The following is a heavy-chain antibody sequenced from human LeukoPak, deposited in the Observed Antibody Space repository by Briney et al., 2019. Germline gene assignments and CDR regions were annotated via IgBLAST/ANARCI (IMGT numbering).Heavy chain of an antibody. CDR2: IYYSGST. V-gene: IGHV4-59*12. Sequence: PSETLSLTCTVSGGSISSYYWSWIRQPPGKGLEWIGYIYYSGSTNYNPSLKSRVTISVDTSKNQFSLKLSSVTAADTAVYYCARVDDSSGYTFDYWGQGTLVTVSS. J-gene: IGHJ4*02. D-gene: IGHD3-22*01. CDR3: ARVDDSSGYTFDY. CDR1: GGSISSYY.